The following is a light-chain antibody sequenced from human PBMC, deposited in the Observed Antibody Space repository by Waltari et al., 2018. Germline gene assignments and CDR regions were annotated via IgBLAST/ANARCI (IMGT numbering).Light chain of an antibody. CDR1: ESVRRA. CDR2: DSS. Sequence: EVVLPQSPGNLSLSPGESATLSCRTSESVRRALIWYQQKPGQAPRLLIYDSSTRATGVPDRFSGSGFGTDFSLTISRLEPEDFAVYYCQHNVRLPVTFGQGTRVEIK. J-gene: IGKJ1*01. V-gene: IGKV3-20*01. CDR3: QHNVRLPVT.